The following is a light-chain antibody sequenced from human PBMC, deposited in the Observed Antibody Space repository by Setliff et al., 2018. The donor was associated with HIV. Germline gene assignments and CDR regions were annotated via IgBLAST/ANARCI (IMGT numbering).Light chain of an antibody. Sequence: QSVLTQPRSVSGSPGQSVTISCTGTSSDVGGYNYVSWYQHLPGKAPKRMIYDVTKRPSGVPDRFSGSKSGKTASLTISGLQSEDEADYYCCPYAGSYTSLYVFGTGTKVTVL. CDR3: CPYAGSYTSLYV. CDR1: SSDVGGYNY. CDR2: DVT. J-gene: IGLJ1*01. V-gene: IGLV2-11*01.